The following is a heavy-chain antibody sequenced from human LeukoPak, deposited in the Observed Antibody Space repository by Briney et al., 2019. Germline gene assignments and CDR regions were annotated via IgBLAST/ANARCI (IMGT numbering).Heavy chain of an antibody. Sequence: GGSLRLSCAASGFSFSSYAMSWVRQAPGGGLEWVSRISGSGGRTYDADSVKGRFTISRDNSKNTLNLLMNSLRAEDTAVYYCAKGIQNCSSTTCYGEDYWGQGTLVTVSS. D-gene: IGHD2-2*01. V-gene: IGHV3-23*01. CDR1: GFSFSSYA. J-gene: IGHJ4*02. CDR3: AKGIQNCSSTTCYGEDY. CDR2: ISGSGGRT.